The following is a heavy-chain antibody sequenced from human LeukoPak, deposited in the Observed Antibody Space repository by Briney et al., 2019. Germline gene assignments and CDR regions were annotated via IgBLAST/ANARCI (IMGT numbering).Heavy chain of an antibody. CDR3: AKRGPYYYGSGSYYKGAQYYFDS. J-gene: IGHJ4*02. Sequence: PGGSLRLSCTASGFTFGDYAMSWVRQPPGKGLEWIGEINHSGSINYNPSLKSRVTISVDTSKNQFSLKLSSVTAADTAVYYCAKRGPYYYGSGSYYKGAQYYFDSWGQGPLVTVSS. D-gene: IGHD3-10*01. CDR1: GFTFGDYA. CDR2: INHSGSI. V-gene: IGHV4-34*08.